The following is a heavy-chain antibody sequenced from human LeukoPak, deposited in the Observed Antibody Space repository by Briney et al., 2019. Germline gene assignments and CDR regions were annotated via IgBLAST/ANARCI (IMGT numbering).Heavy chain of an antibody. V-gene: IGHV3-74*01. CDR2: INSDGSST. CDR1: GFTFSSYW. J-gene: IGHJ4*02. Sequence: PGGSLRLSCAASGFTFSSYWMHWVRQGPGKGPVWVSRINSDGSSTSYGDSVKGRFTISRDNAKNTLHLQMNSLRAEDTAVYYCARYSSSWHAIDYWGQGTLVTVSS. CDR3: ARYSSSWHAIDY. D-gene: IGHD6-13*01.